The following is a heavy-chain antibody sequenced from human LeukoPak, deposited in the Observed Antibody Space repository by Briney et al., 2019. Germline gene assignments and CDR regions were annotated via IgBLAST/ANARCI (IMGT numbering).Heavy chain of an antibody. CDR3: ARVFDSYYYDSGKFDY. Sequence: GGSLRLSCEGSGFTFRNYWMHWVRQVPGKGLVWLSRINRDGSATSYADSVKGRFTISRDNAKNTLNLQMNSLRGEDTAVYYCARVFDSYYYDSGKFDYWGLGTLVTVSS. V-gene: IGHV3-74*01. J-gene: IGHJ4*02. D-gene: IGHD3-22*01. CDR2: INRDGSAT. CDR1: GFTFRNYW.